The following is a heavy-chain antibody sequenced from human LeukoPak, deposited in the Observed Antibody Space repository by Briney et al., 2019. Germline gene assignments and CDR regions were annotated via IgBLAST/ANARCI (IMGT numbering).Heavy chain of an antibody. CDR3: ARRYYDYVWGSYRPPDNWFDP. CDR1: GGSISSSSYY. J-gene: IGHJ5*02. V-gene: IGHV4-39*01. D-gene: IGHD3-16*02. Sequence: SETLSLTCIVSGGSISSSSYYWGWIRQPPGKELEWIGSIYYSGSTYYNPSLKSRVTISVDTSKNQFSLKLSSVTAADTAVYYCARRYYDYVWGSYRPPDNWFDPWGQGTLVTVSS. CDR2: IYYSGST.